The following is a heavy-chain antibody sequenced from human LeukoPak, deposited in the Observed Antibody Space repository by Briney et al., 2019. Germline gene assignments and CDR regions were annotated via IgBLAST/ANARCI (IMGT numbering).Heavy chain of an antibody. CDR3: AKDVWGLLQYAFDI. CDR1: GFTFDDYA. J-gene: IGHJ3*02. Sequence: GRSMRLACAASGFTFDDYAMHWVRHAPGEVLEWVSGISWKSGSISHAGSVKGRFTISRDNAKNSLYLQMNSLRAEDTALYYCAKDVWGLLQYAFDIWGQGTMVTVSS. V-gene: IGHV3-9*01. CDR2: ISWKSGSI. D-gene: IGHD1-26*01.